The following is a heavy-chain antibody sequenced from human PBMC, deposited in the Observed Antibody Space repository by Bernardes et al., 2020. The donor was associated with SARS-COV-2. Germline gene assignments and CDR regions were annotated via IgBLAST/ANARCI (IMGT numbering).Heavy chain of an antibody. V-gene: IGHV3-11*01. Sequence: GGSLRLSCSASGFTFCDHYISWTRQAPGKGLEWVSSIRTSGSTIYSADSVKGRFTTSRDNAKNSLYLQINSLRAEDTAVYYCARVTQQWLVNNWFDPWGQGTLVTVSS. J-gene: IGHJ5*02. CDR1: GFTFCDHY. CDR3: ARVTQQWLVNNWFDP. CDR2: IRTSGSTI. D-gene: IGHD6-19*01.